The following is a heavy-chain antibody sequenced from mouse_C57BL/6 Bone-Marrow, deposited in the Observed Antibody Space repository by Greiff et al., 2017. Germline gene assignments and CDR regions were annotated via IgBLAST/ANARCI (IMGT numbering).Heavy chain of an antibody. CDR1: GYSIPSGYY. J-gene: IGHJ2*01. D-gene: IGHD1-1*01. Sequence: VQLKESGPGLVKPSQSLSLTCSVTGYSIPSGYYWNWIRQFPGNKLEWMGYISYDGSNNYNPSLKNRISITRDTSKNQFFLKLNSVTTEDTATYYCARALDYGSSLDYWGQGTTLTVSS. CDR2: ISYDGSN. CDR3: ARALDYGSSLDY. V-gene: IGHV3-6*01.